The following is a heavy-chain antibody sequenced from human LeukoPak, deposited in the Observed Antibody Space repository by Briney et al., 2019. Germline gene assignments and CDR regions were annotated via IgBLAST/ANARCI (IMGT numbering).Heavy chain of an antibody. J-gene: IGHJ4*02. CDR1: GYPYSDYY. CDR3: ATEIAVTTMIRYFDY. CDR2: VDPEDEET. D-gene: IGHD3-10*01. V-gene: IGHV1-69-2*01. Sequence: GATVKISCKASGYPYSDYYVHWLQQAPGKGLDWMGRVDPEDEETIIAEKVEGRVTMTADTSTDTAYMELSSLRSEDTAIYYFATEIAVTTMIRYFDYWGQGTLVTVSS.